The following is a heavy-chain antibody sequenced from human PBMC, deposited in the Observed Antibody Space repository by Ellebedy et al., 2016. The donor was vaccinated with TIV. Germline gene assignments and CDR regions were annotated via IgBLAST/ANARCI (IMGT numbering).Heavy chain of an antibody. V-gene: IGHV3-23*01. CDR2: ISDSGGNT. J-gene: IGHJ4*02. CDR3: AKGWLGAGAGTDFDY. D-gene: IGHD6-13*01. CDR1: GFPFSSYA. Sequence: GESLKISXAASGFPFSSYAMSWVRQPPGKGLEWVLSISDSGGNTYYADSVRGRFTFSRDNSKNTLYLQMNSLRAEDTAVYYCAKGWLGAGAGTDFDYWGRGTLVTVSS.